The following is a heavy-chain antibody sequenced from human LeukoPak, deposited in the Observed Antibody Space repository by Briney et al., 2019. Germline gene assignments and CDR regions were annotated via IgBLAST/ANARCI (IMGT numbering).Heavy chain of an antibody. V-gene: IGHV3-23*01. Sequence: GGSLRLSCAASGFAFSSYVMSWVRQAPGKGLEWVSAISGSGGNTYYADSVKGRFSISRDNSKNTLYLQMNTLGAEDTAVYYCAKDRELWFGGRWFDPWGQGTLVTVSS. J-gene: IGHJ5*02. CDR3: AKDRELWFGGRWFDP. CDR2: ISGSGGNT. D-gene: IGHD3-10*01. CDR1: GFAFSSYV.